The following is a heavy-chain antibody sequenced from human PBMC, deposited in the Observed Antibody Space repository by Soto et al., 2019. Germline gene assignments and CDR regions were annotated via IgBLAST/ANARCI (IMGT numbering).Heavy chain of an antibody. V-gene: IGHV6-1*01. CDR1: GDSVPINSAA. J-gene: IGHJ4*02. Sequence: SPSLSLPCAISGDSVPINSAAWNWIRQSPSRGLEWLGRTYYRSKWYNDYAVSVKSRITINPDTSKNQFSLQLNSVTPEDTAVYYCARSRPTYYYDSSGYAFDYWGQGTLVTVSS. CDR2: TYYRSKWYN. CDR3: ARSRPTYYYDSSGYAFDY. D-gene: IGHD3-22*01.